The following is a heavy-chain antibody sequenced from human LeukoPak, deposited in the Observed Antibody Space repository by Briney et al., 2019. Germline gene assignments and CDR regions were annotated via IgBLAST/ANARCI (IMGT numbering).Heavy chain of an antibody. CDR1: GFSFSTLG. CDR2: IWNDGSKK. Sequence: GGSLRLSCAASGFSFSTLGMHWARRAPGQGLEWVAVIWNDGSKKFYAESVKGRFTISKDNSQNTLYLQMNRLRAEGTAVYYCWRDSLGGDYWGQGTLVTVSS. J-gene: IGHJ4*02. D-gene: IGHD3-16*01. CDR3: WRDSLGGDY. V-gene: IGHV3-33*08.